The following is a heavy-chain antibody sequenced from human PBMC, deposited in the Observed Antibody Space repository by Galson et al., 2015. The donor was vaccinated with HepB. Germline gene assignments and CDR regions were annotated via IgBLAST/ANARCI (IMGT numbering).Heavy chain of an antibody. V-gene: IGHV3-30*02. CDR3: AKDSHDFNAFSYY. J-gene: IGHJ4*02. D-gene: IGHD2/OR15-2a*01. Sequence: DSVKGRFTISRDHSKNSLYLQMNSLRSEDTAFYYCAKDSHDFNAFSYYWGQGTLVTVSS.